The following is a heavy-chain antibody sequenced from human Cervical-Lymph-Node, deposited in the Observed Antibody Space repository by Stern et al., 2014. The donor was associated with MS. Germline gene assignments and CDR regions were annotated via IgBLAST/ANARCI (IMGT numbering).Heavy chain of an antibody. CDR2: IKQDGSEK. J-gene: IGHJ6*02. Sequence: EVQLVESGGGLVQPGGSLRLSCAASGFTFSSYWMSWVRQAPGKGLEGVANIKQDGSEKYYVDSVKGRFTISRDNAKNSLYLQMNSLRAEDTAVYYCARDIVVVPDYGMDVWGQGTTVTVSS. CDR1: GFTFSSYW. D-gene: IGHD2-2*01. CDR3: ARDIVVVPDYGMDV. V-gene: IGHV3-7*01.